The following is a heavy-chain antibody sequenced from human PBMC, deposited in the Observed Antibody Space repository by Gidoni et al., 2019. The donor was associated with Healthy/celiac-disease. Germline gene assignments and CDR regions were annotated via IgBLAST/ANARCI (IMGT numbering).Heavy chain of an antibody. J-gene: IGHJ3*02. CDR3: ASFDYDSSGPLSHAFEI. Sequence: EVQLVESGGGLVQPGGSLRLSCAASGFTFSSYSMNWVRQAPGKGLEWVSYISSSSSTIYYADSVKGRFTISRDNAKNSLYLQMNSLRDEDTAVYYCASFDYDSSGPLSHAFEIWGQGTMVTVSS. CDR2: ISSSSSTI. V-gene: IGHV3-48*02. D-gene: IGHD3-22*01. CDR1: GFTFSSYS.